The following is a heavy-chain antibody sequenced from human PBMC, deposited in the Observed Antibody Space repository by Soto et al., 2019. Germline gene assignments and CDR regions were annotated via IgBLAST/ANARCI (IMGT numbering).Heavy chain of an antibody. D-gene: IGHD5-12*01. CDR3: ARGGTGLREVFSDWYFDL. V-gene: IGHV1-3*01. CDR1: GYTFTSYA. CDR2: INAGNGNT. Sequence: ASVKVSCKASGYTFTSYAMHWVRQAPGQRLEWMGWINAGNGNTKYSQKLQGRVTMTRDTSTSTAYMELRSLRSDDTAVYYCARGGTGLREVFSDWYFDLWGRGTLVTVSS. J-gene: IGHJ2*01.